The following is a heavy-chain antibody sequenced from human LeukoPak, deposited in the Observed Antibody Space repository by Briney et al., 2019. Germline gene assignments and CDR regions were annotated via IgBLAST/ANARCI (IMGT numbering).Heavy chain of an antibody. CDR2: ISAYNGNT. CDR3: ARVVGSMITFGGVIARDSIHYFDY. J-gene: IGHJ4*02. D-gene: IGHD3-16*02. V-gene: IGHV1-18*01. CDR1: GYTFTSYG. Sequence: GASVKVSCKASGYTFTSYGISWVRQAPGQGLEWMGWISAYNGNTNYAQKLQGRVTMTTDTSTSTAYMELRSLRSDDTAVYYCARVVGSMITFGGVIARDSIHYFDYWGQGTLVIVSS.